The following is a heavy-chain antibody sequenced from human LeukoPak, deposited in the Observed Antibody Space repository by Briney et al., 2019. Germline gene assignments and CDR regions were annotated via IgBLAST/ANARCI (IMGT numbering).Heavy chain of an antibody. Sequence: ASVKVSCKASVYTFTNFYIHWVRQAPGQGLEWMGWMNPNSGDTSYARELQDRVTMTRDTSLNTAYMELSRLRSDDTAVYFCARRPINCIIANCYVDYWGQGTLVTVSS. D-gene: IGHD3-3*02. CDR3: ARRPINCIIANCYVDY. J-gene: IGHJ4*02. CDR1: VYTFTNFY. V-gene: IGHV1-2*02. CDR2: MNPNSGDT.